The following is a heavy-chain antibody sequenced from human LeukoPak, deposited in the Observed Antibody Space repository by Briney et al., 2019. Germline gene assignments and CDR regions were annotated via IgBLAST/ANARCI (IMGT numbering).Heavy chain of an antibody. CDR3: AKDIDPVVAVAGSYFAFDI. J-gene: IGHJ3*02. CDR1: GFTFSSYS. CDR2: ISSSSSYI. Sequence: PGGSLRLSCAASGFTFSSYSMNWVRQAPGKGLEWVSSISSSSSYIYYADSVKGRFTISRDNAKNSLYLQMNSLRAEDTAVYYCAKDIDPVVAVAGSYFAFDIWGQGTMVTVSS. V-gene: IGHV3-21*04. D-gene: IGHD6-19*01.